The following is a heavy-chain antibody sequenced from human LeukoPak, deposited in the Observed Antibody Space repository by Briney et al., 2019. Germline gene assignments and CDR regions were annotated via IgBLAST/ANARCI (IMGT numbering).Heavy chain of an antibody. CDR3: SRSSVNGFLDY. D-gene: IGHD6-6*01. Sequence: GGSLRLSCAASDFTFSSYSMMWVRQAPGKGLEWVAFIRFDGSMKYYGDSVRGRFTIARDNSKNTLYLQLNRLRTEDTAIYYCSRSSVNGFLDYWGQGTLVTVPS. V-gene: IGHV3-30*02. J-gene: IGHJ4*02. CDR1: DFTFSSYS. CDR2: IRFDGSMK.